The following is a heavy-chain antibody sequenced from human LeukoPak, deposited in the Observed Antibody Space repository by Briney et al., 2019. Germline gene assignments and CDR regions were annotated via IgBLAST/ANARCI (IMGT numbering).Heavy chain of an antibody. J-gene: IGHJ6*02. Sequence: SETLSLTCAVYGGSFSGYYWSWIRQPPGKGLEWIGEINHSGSTNYNPSLKSRVTISVDTPKNQFSLKLSSVTAADTAVYYCARGREVYGMDVWGQGTTVTVSS. V-gene: IGHV4-34*01. CDR2: INHSGST. CDR1: GGSFSGYY. CDR3: ARGREVYGMDV.